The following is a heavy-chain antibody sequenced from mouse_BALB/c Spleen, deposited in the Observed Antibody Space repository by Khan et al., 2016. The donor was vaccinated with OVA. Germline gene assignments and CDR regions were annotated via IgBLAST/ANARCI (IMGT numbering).Heavy chain of an antibody. CDR3: ARLLITFDY. D-gene: IGHD2-1*01. J-gene: IGHJ2*01. CDR1: GYTLTSYW. V-gene: IGHV1S81*02. Sequence: QVQLKQSGAELVNPGASVNLSCKASGYTLTSYWMHWVKQRPGQGLEWIGEINPSNGRTNYNEKFKSKATLTVDKSSSTAYMQLSSPTSEDSAVYYGARLLITFDYWGQGTTLTVSS. CDR2: INPSNGRT.